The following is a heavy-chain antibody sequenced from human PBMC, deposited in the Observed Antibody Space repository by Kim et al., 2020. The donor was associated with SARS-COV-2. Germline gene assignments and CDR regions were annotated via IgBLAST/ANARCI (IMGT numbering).Heavy chain of an antibody. V-gene: IGHV3-66*01. Sequence: GGSLRLSCAASEFTVSSNYMSWVRQAPGKGLEWVSAIYSGGSTYYADSVKGRFTISRDNSKNTPYLQMNSRRAEDTAAYYCAGVRIPDYGGNLFDYCGQG. CDR3: AGVRIPDYGGNLFDY. CDR1: EFTVSSNY. D-gene: IGHD4-17*01. CDR2: IYSGGST. J-gene: IGHJ4*02.